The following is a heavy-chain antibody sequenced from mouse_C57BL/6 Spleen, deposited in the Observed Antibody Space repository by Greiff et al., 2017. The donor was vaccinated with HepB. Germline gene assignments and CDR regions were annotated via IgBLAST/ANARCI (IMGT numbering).Heavy chain of an antibody. D-gene: IGHD2-4*01. CDR2: ISDGGSYT. J-gene: IGHJ2*01. Sequence: EVKLMESGGGLVKPGGSLKLSCAASGFTFSSYAMSWVRQTPEKRLEWVATISDGGSYTYYPDNVKGRFTISRDNAKNNLYLQMSHLKSEDTAMYYCARENVDYLDYWGQGTTLTVSS. V-gene: IGHV5-4*01. CDR1: GFTFSSYA. CDR3: ARENVDYLDY.